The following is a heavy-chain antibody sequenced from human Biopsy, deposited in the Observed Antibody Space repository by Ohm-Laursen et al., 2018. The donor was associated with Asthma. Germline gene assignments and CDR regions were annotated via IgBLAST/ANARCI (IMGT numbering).Heavy chain of an antibody. CDR3: AKDRSGTWYGFDY. CDR2: ISGNSGIT. J-gene: IGHJ4*02. V-gene: IGHV3-23*01. Sequence: SLRLSCAASGFTFRAHAMSWVRQAPGKGLEWVSTISGNSGITYYADSGKGRFTISRDNSQNTLYLHMDSLSAEDTAVYYCAKDRSGTWYGFDYWGQGTLVTVSS. D-gene: IGHD6-13*01. CDR1: GFTFRAHA.